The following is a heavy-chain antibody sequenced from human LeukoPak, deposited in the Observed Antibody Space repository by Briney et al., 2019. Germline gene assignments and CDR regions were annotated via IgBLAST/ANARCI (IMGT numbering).Heavy chain of an antibody. CDR3: ARVRIGYEYYNGMDV. J-gene: IGHJ6*02. CDR2: ISAYNGNT. Sequence: ASVKVSCKASGGTFSSYGISWVRQAPGQGLEWMGWISAYNGNTNYAQKLQGRVTMTTDTSTSTAYMELRSLRSDDTAVYYCARVRIGYEYYNGMDVWGQGTTVTVSS. V-gene: IGHV1-18*01. D-gene: IGHD2/OR15-2a*01. CDR1: GGTFSSYG.